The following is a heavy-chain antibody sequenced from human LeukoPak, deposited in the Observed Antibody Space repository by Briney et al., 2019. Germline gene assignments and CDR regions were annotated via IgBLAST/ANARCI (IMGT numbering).Heavy chain of an antibody. D-gene: IGHD3-22*01. CDR3: AKDTRAMIVVVNDY. Sequence: GVLRLSCAASGFTFSSYAMSWVRQAPGKGLEWVSAISGSGGSTYYADSVKGRFTISRDNSKNTLYLQMNGLRAEDTAVYYCAKDTRAMIVVVNDYWGQGTLVTVSS. J-gene: IGHJ4*02. CDR1: GFTFSSYA. CDR2: ISGSGGST. V-gene: IGHV3-23*01.